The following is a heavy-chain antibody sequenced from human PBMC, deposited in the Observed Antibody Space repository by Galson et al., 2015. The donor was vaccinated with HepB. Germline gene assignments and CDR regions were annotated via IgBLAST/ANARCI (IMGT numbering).Heavy chain of an antibody. CDR2: ISSSSSTI. CDR3: ARDGPYSTMIVVVTPITTFDY. D-gene: IGHD3-22*01. J-gene: IGHJ4*02. CDR1: GFTFSSYS. Sequence: RLSCAASGFTFSSYSMNWVRQAPGKGLEWVSYISSSSSTIYYADSVKGRFTISRDNAKNSLYLQMNSLRDEDTAVYYCARDGPYSTMIVVVTPITTFDYWGQGTLVTVSS. V-gene: IGHV3-48*02.